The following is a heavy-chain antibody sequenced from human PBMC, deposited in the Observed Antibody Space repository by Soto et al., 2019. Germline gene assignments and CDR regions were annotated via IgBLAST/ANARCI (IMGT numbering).Heavy chain of an antibody. V-gene: IGHV3-23*01. Sequence: EVQLLESGGGLVQPGGSLRLSCAASGFTFSSYAMSWVRQAPGKGLEWVSTVVGSGGSTYYADSVKGRFTISRDSSKNTLYMQMNSLRAEDTAVYYCAKNAGSSANYCDDYWGQGTLVTVSS. CDR1: GFTFSSYA. CDR2: VVGSGGST. CDR3: AKNAGSSANYCDDY. J-gene: IGHJ4*02. D-gene: IGHD3-22*01.